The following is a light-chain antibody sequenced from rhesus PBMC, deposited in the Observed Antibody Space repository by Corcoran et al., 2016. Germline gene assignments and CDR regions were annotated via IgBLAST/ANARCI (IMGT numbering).Light chain of an antibody. V-gene: IGLV2-19*02. CDR3: SSYAASGTFV. Sequence: QAAPTQSPSVSESPGQSVTISCTGTSNDIGYYNAVSWYQHHPGKAPQLMIFEVTKRPSGVSDRFSGSKSGKTASLTISGLQPGDAAEYYCSSYAASGTFVFGPGTRLTVL. CDR2: EVT. J-gene: IGLJ1*01. CDR1: SNDIGYYNA.